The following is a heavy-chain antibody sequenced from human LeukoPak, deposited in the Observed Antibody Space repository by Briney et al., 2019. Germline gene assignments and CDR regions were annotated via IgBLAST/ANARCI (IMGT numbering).Heavy chain of an antibody. CDR2: INQGGSVK. V-gene: IGHV3-7*01. Sequence: GGSLNFSCAASGFTFRSYWMSWVRQAPGKGLEGVANINQGGSVKYYVDSVKGRFTISRDDAKNSLYVQMNSLRDEDTAVYYCARVGYSGWNLEYWGQGTLVTVSS. CDR3: ARVGYSGWNLEY. J-gene: IGHJ4*02. D-gene: IGHD5-12*01. CDR1: GFTFRSYW.